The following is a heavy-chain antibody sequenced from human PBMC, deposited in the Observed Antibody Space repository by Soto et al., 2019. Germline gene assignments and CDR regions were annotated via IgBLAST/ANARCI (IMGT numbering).Heavy chain of an antibody. CDR1: GGSISSYY. CDR2: IYYSGST. V-gene: IGHV4-59*01. J-gene: IGHJ4*02. CDR3: ASTFVVVPDRMYYFDY. D-gene: IGHD2-2*01. Sequence: SETLSLTCTVSGGSISSYYWSWIRQPPGKGLEWIGYIYYSGSTNYNPSLKSRVTISVDTSKNQFSLKLSSVTAADTAVYYCASTFVVVPDRMYYFDYWGQGTLVTVSS.